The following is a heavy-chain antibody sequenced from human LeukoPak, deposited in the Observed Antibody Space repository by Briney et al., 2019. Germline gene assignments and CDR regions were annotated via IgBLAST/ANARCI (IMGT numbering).Heavy chain of an antibody. Sequence: ASVKVSCKASGYTSTSYDINWVRQATGQGLEWMGWMNPNSGNTGYAQKFQGRVTITRNTSISTAYMELRSLRSEDTAVYYCARAPVAGTDYDYYMDVWGKGTTVTISS. V-gene: IGHV1-8*03. CDR3: ARAPVAGTDYDYYMDV. CDR2: MNPNSGNT. J-gene: IGHJ6*03. D-gene: IGHD6-19*01. CDR1: GYTSTSYD.